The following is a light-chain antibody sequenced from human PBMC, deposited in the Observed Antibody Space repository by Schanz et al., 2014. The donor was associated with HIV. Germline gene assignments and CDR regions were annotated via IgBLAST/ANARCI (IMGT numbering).Light chain of an antibody. CDR1: QSISNN. V-gene: IGKV3-15*01. CDR2: GAF. CDR3: QEYSNWPPMT. J-gene: IGKJ4*01. Sequence: EIVMTQSPATLSVSPGEGATLSCRASQSISNNLAWYQHKPGQAPRLLIYGAFTRATGIPVRFSGSGSGTEFTLTISSLQSEDFAVYYCQEYSNWPPMTFGGGTKVEIK.